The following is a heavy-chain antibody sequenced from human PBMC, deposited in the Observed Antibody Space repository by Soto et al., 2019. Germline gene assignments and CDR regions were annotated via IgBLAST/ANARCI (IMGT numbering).Heavy chain of an antibody. CDR2: IYTSGNT. V-gene: IGHV4-4*07. CDR1: GGSISSHY. CDR3: ARDRAVAGTDPRRFDY. Sequence: KTSETLSLTCTVSGGSISSHYWSWIRQPVGKGLEWIGRIYTSGNTNYNPSLKSRVTMSIDTSKNQFSLKVSSVTAADTAVYYCARDRAVAGTDPRRFDYWGQGTLVTVSS. J-gene: IGHJ4*02. D-gene: IGHD6-19*01.